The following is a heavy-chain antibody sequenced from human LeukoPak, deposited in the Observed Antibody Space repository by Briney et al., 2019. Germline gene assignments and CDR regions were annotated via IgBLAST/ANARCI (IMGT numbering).Heavy chain of an antibody. J-gene: IGHJ4*02. V-gene: IGHV1-2*02. D-gene: IGHD3-3*01. CDR2: INPNSGGT. CDR1: GYTFTGYY. CDR3: ARVVTIFGVVVFDY. Sequence: ASVKVSCKASGYTFTGYYMHWVRQAPGQGLEWVGWINPNSGGTNYAQKFQGRVTMTRDTSISTAYMELSRLRSDDTAVYYCARVVTIFGVVVFDYWGQGTLVTVSS.